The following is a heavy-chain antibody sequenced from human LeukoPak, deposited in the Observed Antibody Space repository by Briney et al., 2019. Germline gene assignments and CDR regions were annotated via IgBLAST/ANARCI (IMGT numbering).Heavy chain of an antibody. J-gene: IGHJ4*02. D-gene: IGHD1-1*01. V-gene: IGHV3-7*01. CDR1: GFSFSSYW. CDR2: IKQDGSEK. Sequence: GSLRLSCSASGFSFSSYWMSWVRQAPGKGLEWVANIKQDGSEKYYVDSVKGRFTISRDDAKNSLSLQMNSLRVEDTATYYCARIQLYHGDFDSRGQGTLVTVSS. CDR3: ARIQLYHGDFDS.